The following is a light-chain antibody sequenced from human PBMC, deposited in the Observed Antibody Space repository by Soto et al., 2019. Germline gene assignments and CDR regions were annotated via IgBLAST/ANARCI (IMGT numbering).Light chain of an antibody. V-gene: IGKV1-5*03. Sequence: DIQMTQSPSTLSASVGDRVTITCRASQSISSWLAWYQQKPGKAPKLLIYKASSLESGVSSRFSGTGSETECTLTITDLQADDLATYFCHQYKTYSTFGQGTKVDIK. J-gene: IGKJ1*01. CDR1: QSISSW. CDR2: KAS. CDR3: HQYKTYST.